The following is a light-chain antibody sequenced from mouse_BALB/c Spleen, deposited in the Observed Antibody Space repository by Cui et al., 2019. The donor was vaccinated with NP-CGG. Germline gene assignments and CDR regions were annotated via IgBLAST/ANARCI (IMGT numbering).Light chain of an antibody. CDR1: TGAVTTSNY. CDR2: GTN. CDR3: ALWYSNHWV. J-gene: IGLJ1*01. Sequence: QAVVPQEPALTTSPGETVTLTGRSSTGAVTTSNYANWVQEKPDHLFTGLIGGTNNRAPGVPARFSGSLIGGKAALTITGAQTEDEAIYFCALWYSNHWVFGGGTKLTVL. V-gene: IGLV1*01.